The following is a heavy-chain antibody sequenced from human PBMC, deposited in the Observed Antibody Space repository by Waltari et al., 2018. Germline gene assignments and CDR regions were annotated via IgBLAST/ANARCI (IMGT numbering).Heavy chain of an antibody. CDR1: GVTFRSHA. D-gene: IGHD3-16*01. J-gene: IGHJ4*02. CDR2: IIPSFGTA. V-gene: IGHV1-69*08. CDR3: ARITFLGKNDY. Sequence: QVQLVQSGAQVTKPGSSVKVSCKASGVTFRSHAITLGRQDPGQGLECMGRIIPSFGTANYAQKFQGRVTITADKSTSTAYMELSSLRSEDTAVYYCARITFLGKNDYWGQGTLVTVSS.